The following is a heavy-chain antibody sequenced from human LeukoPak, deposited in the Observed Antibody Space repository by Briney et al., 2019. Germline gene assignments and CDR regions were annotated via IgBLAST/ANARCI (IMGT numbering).Heavy chain of an antibody. CDR2: MSSDGSNK. Sequence: PGGSLRLSCAASGFTFSSYGMHWVRQAPGKGLEWVAVMSSDGSNKYYADSVKGRFTISRDNSRNTMYLQMNSLRAEDTAVYYCARDPQPFIPSHWGQGTLVTVSS. D-gene: IGHD2-21*01. CDR3: ARDPQPFIPSH. V-gene: IGHV3-30*03. J-gene: IGHJ4*02. CDR1: GFTFSSYG.